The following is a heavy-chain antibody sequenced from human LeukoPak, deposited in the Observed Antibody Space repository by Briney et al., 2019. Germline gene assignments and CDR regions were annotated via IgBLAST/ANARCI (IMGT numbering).Heavy chain of an antibody. CDR3: ARPRSWSNWFDP. CDR2: IYYSGST. Sequence: PSETLSLTCTVSGGSISSSSYYWGWIRQPPGKGLEWIGSIYYSGSTYYNPSLKSRVTISVDTSKNQFSLKLSSVTAADTAVYYCARPRSWSNWFDPWGQGTLVTVSS. D-gene: IGHD2-15*01. CDR1: GGSISSSSYY. V-gene: IGHV4-39*01. J-gene: IGHJ5*02.